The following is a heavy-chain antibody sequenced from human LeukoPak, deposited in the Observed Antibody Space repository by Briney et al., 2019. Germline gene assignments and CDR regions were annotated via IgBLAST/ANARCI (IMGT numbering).Heavy chain of an antibody. J-gene: IGHJ5*02. D-gene: IGHD1-26*01. CDR2: ISGDGDNT. V-gene: IGHV3-43*02. CDR3: AKGVRSGTYYNCFDP. Sequence: GGSLRLSCVASGFTLDDYALHWVRQAPGKGLEWISLISGDGDNTYYADSVKGRFTISRDNSKNSLYLQMSSLRAEDTALYYWAKGVRSGTYYNCFDPWGQGTLVTVSS. CDR1: GFTLDDYA.